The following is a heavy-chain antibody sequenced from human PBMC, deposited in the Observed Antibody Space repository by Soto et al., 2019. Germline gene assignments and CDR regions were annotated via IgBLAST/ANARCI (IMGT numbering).Heavy chain of an antibody. J-gene: IGHJ4*02. CDR1: GYTFTSYG. CDR3: ASGVLRYFDWLWGDYFDY. CDR2: ISAYNGNT. V-gene: IGHV1-18*01. Sequence: QVQLVQSGAEVKKPGASVKVSCKASGYTFTSYGISWVRQAPGQGLEWMGWISAYNGNTNYAQKLQGRVTMTTDTSTSTAYMELRSLRSDDTAVYYCASGVLRYFDWLWGDYFDYWGQGTLVTVSS. D-gene: IGHD3-9*01.